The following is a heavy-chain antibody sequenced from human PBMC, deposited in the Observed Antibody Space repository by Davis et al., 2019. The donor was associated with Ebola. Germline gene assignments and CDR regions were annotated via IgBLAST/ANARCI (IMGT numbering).Heavy chain of an antibody. V-gene: IGHV3-23*01. D-gene: IGHD2-8*01. J-gene: IGHJ4*02. Sequence: PGGSLRLSCAASGFRFSNYGMHWVRQAPGGGLEWVSGISASGADIKYADSVRGRFSISRDDSKNTLYLQMDSLRAEDTAVFYCAEGGTNNFLGANWGQGTLVTVSS. CDR1: GFRFSNYG. CDR3: AEGGTNNFLGAN. CDR2: ISASGADI.